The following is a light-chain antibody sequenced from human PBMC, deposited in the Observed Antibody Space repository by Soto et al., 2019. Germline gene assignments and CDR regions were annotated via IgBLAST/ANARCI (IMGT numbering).Light chain of an antibody. CDR2: GAS. J-gene: IGKJ1*01. V-gene: IGKV3-20*01. CDR1: QSVSNNY. CDR3: QQYGSSPRT. Sequence: EIVLTQSPGTLSLSPGERATLSCRASQSVSNNYLAWYQQNPGQAPRLLIYGASSRATGIPDRFSGSGSGTDFTLTISRLEPEEVAVYYCQQYGSSPRTFGQGTKLEIK.